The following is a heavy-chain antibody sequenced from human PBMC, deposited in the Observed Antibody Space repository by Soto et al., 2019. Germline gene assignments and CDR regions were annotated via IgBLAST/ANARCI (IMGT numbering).Heavy chain of an antibody. CDR1: GYSISSGYY. Sequence: SENLSLTCAVSGYSISSGYYWGWIRQPKGKGLEWIGSIYHSGSTYYNPSLKSRVTISVDTYKNQFSLKLSSVTAADTAVYYCARAAGGVYASGDSAYSRVYDLWRQVTMV. CDR2: IYHSGST. J-gene: IGHJ3*01. CDR3: ARAAGGVYASGDSAYSRVYDL. D-gene: IGHD2-15*01. V-gene: IGHV4-38-2*01.